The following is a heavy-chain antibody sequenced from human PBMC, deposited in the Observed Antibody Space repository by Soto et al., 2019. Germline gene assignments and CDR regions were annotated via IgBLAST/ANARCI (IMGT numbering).Heavy chain of an antibody. V-gene: IGHV4-31*03. CDR1: GGSISSGGYY. CDR2: IYYSGST. Sequence: SETLSLTCTVSGGSISSGGYYWSWIRQHPGKGLEWIGYIYYSGSTYYNPSLKSRVTISVDTSKNQFSLKLSSVTAADTAVYYCARDVSAAGLGYNDYWGQGTLVTVSS. CDR3: ARDVSAAGLGYNDY. J-gene: IGHJ4*02. D-gene: IGHD5-18*01.